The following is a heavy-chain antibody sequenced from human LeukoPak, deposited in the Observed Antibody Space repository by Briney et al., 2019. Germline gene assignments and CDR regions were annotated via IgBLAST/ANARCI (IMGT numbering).Heavy chain of an antibody. Sequence: PSETLSLTCTVSGGYISNYYWNWIRQPPGKGLEWMGYIYYSGSTNYNPSLKSRVTISVDTSKNQFSLKLSSVTAADTAVYYCARGGTFTYYFYYGMDVWGRGTTVTVSS. J-gene: IGHJ6*02. V-gene: IGHV4-59*01. CDR2: IYYSGST. CDR1: GGYISNYY. CDR3: ARGGTFTYYFYYGMDV.